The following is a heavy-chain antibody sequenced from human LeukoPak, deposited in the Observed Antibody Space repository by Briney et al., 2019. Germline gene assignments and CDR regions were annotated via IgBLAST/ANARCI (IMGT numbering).Heavy chain of an antibody. Sequence: GGSLRLSCTASGFTFGDYALSWVRQAPGKGLEWVGRIKSKTDGGTTDYAAPVKGRFTISRDDSKNTLYLQMNSLKTEDTAVYYCTTDLEYYYDSSGYYFYYWGQGTLVTVSS. CDR2: IKSKTDGGTT. D-gene: IGHD3-22*01. CDR3: TTDLEYYYDSSGYYFYY. CDR1: GFTFGDYA. V-gene: IGHV3-15*01. J-gene: IGHJ4*02.